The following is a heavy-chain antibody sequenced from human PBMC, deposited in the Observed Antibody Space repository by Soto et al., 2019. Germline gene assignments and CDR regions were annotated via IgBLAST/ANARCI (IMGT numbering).Heavy chain of an antibody. D-gene: IGHD3-10*01. CDR3: TTDLESLLWFGELLSSFDY. Sequence: PGGSLRLSCAASGFTFSNAWMSWVRQAPGKGLEWVGRIKSKTDGGTTDYAAPVKGRFTISRDDSKNTLYLQMNSLKTEDTAVYYCTTDLESLLWFGELLSSFDYWGQGTLVTVS. CDR1: GFTFSNAW. J-gene: IGHJ4*02. V-gene: IGHV3-15*01. CDR2: IKSKTDGGTT.